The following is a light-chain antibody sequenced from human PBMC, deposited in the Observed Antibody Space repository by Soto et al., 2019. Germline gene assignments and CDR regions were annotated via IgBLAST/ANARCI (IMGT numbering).Light chain of an antibody. Sequence: QSVLTQPPSASGSPGQSVTISCTGTNSDVGGYNYVSWYQHHPGKAPKLMIYEVSKRPSGVPDRFSGSKSGNTASLTVSGLQAEDEADYYCSSYGGSNNYVFGTGTKVTVL. CDR3: SSYGGSNNYV. V-gene: IGLV2-8*01. CDR2: EVS. CDR1: NSDVGGYNY. J-gene: IGLJ1*01.